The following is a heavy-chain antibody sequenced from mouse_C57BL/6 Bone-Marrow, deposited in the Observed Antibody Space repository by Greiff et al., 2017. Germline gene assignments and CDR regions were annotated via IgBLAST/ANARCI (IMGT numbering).Heavy chain of an antibody. D-gene: IGHD2-5*01. Sequence: VQLQQSGAELVRPGTSVKMSCKASGYTFTNYWIGWAKQRPGHGLEWIGDIYPGGGYTNYNEKFKGKATLTADKSSSTAYMQFSSLTSEDSAIYYCARRAYYSNYGENWGQGTTLTVSA. V-gene: IGHV1-63*01. CDR1: GYTFTNYW. CDR2: IYPGGGYT. CDR3: ARRAYYSNYGEN. J-gene: IGHJ2*01.